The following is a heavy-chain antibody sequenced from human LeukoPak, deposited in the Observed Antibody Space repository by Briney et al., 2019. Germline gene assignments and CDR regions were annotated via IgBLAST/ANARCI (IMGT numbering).Heavy chain of an antibody. J-gene: IGHJ4*02. D-gene: IGHD4-17*01. V-gene: IGHV4-59*01. CDR3: ARGGYGIPFDY. CDR2: LYNSGST. CDR1: GGSISGYY. Sequence: PSETLSLTCTVSGGSISGYYRSWIRQSPGKGLEWIGYLYNSGSTRYSPSLKSRVTISLDTSKNQISLRLTSVTAADTAVYYCARGGYGIPFDYWGQGSLVTVSS.